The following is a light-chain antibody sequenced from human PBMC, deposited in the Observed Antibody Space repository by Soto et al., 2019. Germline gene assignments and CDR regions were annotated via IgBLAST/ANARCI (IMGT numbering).Light chain of an antibody. Sequence: EVVLTQSQGTLSLSPAEGGNLXAMAMKTLRNNYLAWYQQKPGQAPRLLIYDASSRATGVPDRFSGSGSGTDFSLTISGLDPEDFAVYYCQHCQPYGDSPPLAIAGGTKVDIK. CDR2: DAS. CDR3: QHCQPYGDSPPLA. CDR1: KTLRNNY. V-gene: IGKV3-20*01. J-gene: IGKJ4*01.